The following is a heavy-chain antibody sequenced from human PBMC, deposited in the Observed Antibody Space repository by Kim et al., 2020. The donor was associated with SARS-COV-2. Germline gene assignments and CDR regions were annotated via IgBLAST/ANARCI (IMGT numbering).Heavy chain of an antibody. CDR2: IYYSGST. D-gene: IGHD2-2*02. Sequence: SETLSLTCTVSGGSISSSSYYWGWIRQPPGKGLEWIGSIYYSGSTYYNPSLKSRVTISVDTSKNQFSLKLSSVTAADTAVYYCARRQDIVAVPAAIREGFDPWGQGTLVTVSS. CDR1: GGSISSSSYY. CDR3: ARRQDIVAVPAAIREGFDP. V-gene: IGHV4-39*01. J-gene: IGHJ5*02.